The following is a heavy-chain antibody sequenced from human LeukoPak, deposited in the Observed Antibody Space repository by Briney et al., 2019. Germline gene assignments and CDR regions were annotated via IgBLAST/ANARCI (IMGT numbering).Heavy chain of an antibody. CDR3: TRDQMNY. Sequence: GGSLRLSCAASGFTFSDYYMTWVRQAPGKGLEWVSLIFSNGDTHYADSVKGRFTISRDTSKNTVSLQMNSLGVEDTAMYYCTRDQMNYWGQGTLVTVSS. D-gene: IGHD5-24*01. V-gene: IGHV3-53*01. J-gene: IGHJ4*02. CDR2: IFSNGDT. CDR1: GFTFSDYY.